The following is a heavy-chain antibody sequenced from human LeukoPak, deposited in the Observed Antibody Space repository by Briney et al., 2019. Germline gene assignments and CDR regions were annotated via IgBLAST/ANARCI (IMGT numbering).Heavy chain of an antibody. V-gene: IGHV1-2*02. J-gene: IGHJ6*03. CDR2: INPNSGGT. CDR1: GGTFSSYA. Sequence: GASVKVSCKASGGTFSSYAISWVRQAPGQGLEWMGWINPNSGGTNYAQKFQGRVTMNSDTSINTAYMELSRLRSDDTAVYYCARGYDFWSGYHYYYYYYMDVWGKGTTVTVSS. CDR3: ARGYDFWSGYHYYYYYYMDV. D-gene: IGHD3-3*01.